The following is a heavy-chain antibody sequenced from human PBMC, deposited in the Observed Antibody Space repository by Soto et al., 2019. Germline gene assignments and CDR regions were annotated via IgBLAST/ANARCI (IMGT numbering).Heavy chain of an antibody. CDR1: GYTFTSYG. J-gene: IGHJ4*02. Sequence: QVQLVQSGAEEQKPGASVKVSCKSSGYTFTSYGMTWVRQAPGQSLEWMGRITAGNGNTKYSQKLQGRVTITRDTSASTAYRELSSLRSEDTAVYYCARAPGGPGIAEYWGQGTLGPGSS. CDR3: ARAPGGPGIAEY. D-gene: IGHD6-13*01. V-gene: IGHV1-3*05. CDR2: ITAGNGNT.